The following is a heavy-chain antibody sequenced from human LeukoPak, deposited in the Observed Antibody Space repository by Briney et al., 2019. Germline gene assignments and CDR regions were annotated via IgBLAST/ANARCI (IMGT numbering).Heavy chain of an antibody. CDR3: ARSIAARPSLFDY. J-gene: IGHJ4*02. CDR2: LKQDGSEK. Sequence: PGGSLRLSCAASGFTFSSYWMSWVRQAPGKGLEWVANLKQDGSEKYYVDSVKGRFTISRDNAKNSLYLQMNSLRAEDTAVYYCARSIAARPSLFDYWGQGTLVTVSS. D-gene: IGHD6-6*01. CDR1: GFTFSSYW. V-gene: IGHV3-7*01.